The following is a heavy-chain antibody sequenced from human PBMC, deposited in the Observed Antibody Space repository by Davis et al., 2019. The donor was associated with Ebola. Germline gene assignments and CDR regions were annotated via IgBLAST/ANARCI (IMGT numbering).Heavy chain of an antibody. V-gene: IGHV4-30-2*01. CDR3: ARVIGDYDFWSGTFNWFDP. J-gene: IGHJ5*02. D-gene: IGHD3-3*01. CDR2: IYHSGST. Sequence: PSETLSLTCAVSGGSISSGGYSWSWIRQPPGKGLEWIGYIYHSGSTYYNPSLKSRVTISVDRSKNQFSLKLSSVTAADTAVYYCARVIGDYDFWSGTFNWFDPWGQGTLVTVSS. CDR1: GGSISSGGYS.